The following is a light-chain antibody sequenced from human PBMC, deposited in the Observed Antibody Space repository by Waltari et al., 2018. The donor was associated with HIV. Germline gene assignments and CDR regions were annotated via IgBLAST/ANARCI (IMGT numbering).Light chain of an antibody. CDR3: QQVNGYPLT. CDR1: QNIYSY. J-gene: IGKJ4*01. V-gene: IGKV1-9*01. Sequence: DIQLTQSPSFLSASVGDRVTITCRASQNIYSYLAWYQQKPGSAPKVLIYATSTLQSGVPSRFSGSGSGTEFALTITNLQPDDYATYYCQQVNGYPLTFGGGTKVEIK. CDR2: ATS.